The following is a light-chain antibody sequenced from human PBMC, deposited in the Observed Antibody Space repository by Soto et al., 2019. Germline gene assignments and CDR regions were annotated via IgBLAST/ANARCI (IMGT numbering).Light chain of an antibody. Sequence: QSVLTQPASVSGSPGQSITISCTGTSSDVGGCNYVSWYQQYPGKAPKLMIYDVSNRPPGVSDRFSGSKSGNTASLTISGXXAXXXAEYYCTSCTTSSTDVVFGGGTKLTVL. V-gene: IGLV2-14*03. J-gene: IGLJ2*01. CDR1: SSDVGGCNY. CDR2: DVS. CDR3: TSCTTSSTDVV.